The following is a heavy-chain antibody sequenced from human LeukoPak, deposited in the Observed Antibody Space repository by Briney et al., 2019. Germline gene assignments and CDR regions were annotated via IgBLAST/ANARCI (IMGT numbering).Heavy chain of an antibody. D-gene: IGHD6-19*01. CDR1: GYTFTGYY. CDR3: TRDIVGGTVAGTFD. Sequence: ASVKVSCKASGYTFTGYYMHWVRQAPGQGLEWMGLINPNSGGTNYAQKFQGRVTMTRDTSISTAYMELSRLRSDDTAVYYCTRDIVGGTVAGTFDWGQGTLVTVSS. V-gene: IGHV1-2*02. CDR2: INPNSGGT. J-gene: IGHJ4*02.